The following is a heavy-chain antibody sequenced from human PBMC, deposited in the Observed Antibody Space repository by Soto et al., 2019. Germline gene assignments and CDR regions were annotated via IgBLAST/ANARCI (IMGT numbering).Heavy chain of an antibody. CDR3: AREFIVVVPAARYYYYYGMDV. Sequence: QVQLQQWGAGLLKPSETLSLTCAVYGGSFSGYYWSWIRQPPGKGLEWIGEINHSGSTNYNPSLKSRVTISVDTSKNQFSLKLSSVTAADTAMYYCAREFIVVVPAARYYYYYGMDVWGQGTTVTVSS. CDR1: GGSFSGYY. D-gene: IGHD2-2*01. J-gene: IGHJ6*02. V-gene: IGHV4-34*01. CDR2: INHSGST.